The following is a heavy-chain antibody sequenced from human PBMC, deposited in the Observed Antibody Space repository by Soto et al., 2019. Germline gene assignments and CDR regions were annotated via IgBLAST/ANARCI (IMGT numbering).Heavy chain of an antibody. J-gene: IGHJ6*02. Sequence: QLQLVQSGAEVKKPGSSVKVSCKASGGTLSYFAITWVRQAPGQGLEWMGEIIPMFPTVNYAQRFQGRVTITGDESTSTGYMELSSLRSEDTAVYYCAREESVIGRGVAYYSGMDVCGQGTTVIVSS. CDR3: AREESVIGRGVAYYSGMDV. D-gene: IGHD3-10*01. CDR1: GGTLSYFA. CDR2: IIPMFPTV. V-gene: IGHV1-69*01.